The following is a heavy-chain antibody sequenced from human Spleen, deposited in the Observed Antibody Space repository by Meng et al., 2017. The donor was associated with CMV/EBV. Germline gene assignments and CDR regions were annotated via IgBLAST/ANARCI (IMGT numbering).Heavy chain of an antibody. CDR3: AKDADTAVQNLAGALDI. J-gene: IGHJ3*02. CDR2: ISGNSRYV. V-gene: IGHV3-9*01. CDR1: GFTFDEYA. Sequence: GGSLRLSCAASGFTFDEYAMHWVRHAPGKGLEWVSAISGNSRYVYYADSVQGRFTISRDNARNSLYLQINSLRAEDAAVYYCAKDADTAVQNLAGALDIWGRGTMVTVSS. D-gene: IGHD5-18*01.